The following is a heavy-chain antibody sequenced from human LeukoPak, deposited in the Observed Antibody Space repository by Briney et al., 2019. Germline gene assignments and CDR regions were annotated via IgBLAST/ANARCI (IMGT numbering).Heavy chain of an antibody. V-gene: IGHV1-46*01. CDR2: INPSGGNT. CDR1: GYIFTDYC. CDR3: ARASGSTALVKSEAFDL. D-gene: IGHD5-18*01. Sequence: ASVKVSCKASGYIFTDYCMHWVRQAPGQGLEWMGPINPSGGNTMYAQKFQGRVTLTRDTSTSTVYMEVRSLSFEDTAVYYCARASGSTALVKSEAFDLWGQGTMIIVSS. J-gene: IGHJ3*01.